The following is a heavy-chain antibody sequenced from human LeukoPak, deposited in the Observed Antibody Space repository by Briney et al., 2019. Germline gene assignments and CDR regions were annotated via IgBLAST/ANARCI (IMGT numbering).Heavy chain of an antibody. Sequence: SGGSLRLSCSASGFAFSSYWMSWVRQAPGKGLEWVANIKRGGSEKFYLDSVRGRFTISKGNAKDSVYLEMSSLRVEDTAVYYCARGLPRDAYNLSPDYWGQGTLVTVSS. J-gene: IGHJ4*02. CDR3: ARGLPRDAYNLSPDY. D-gene: IGHD5-24*01. CDR2: IKRGGSEK. V-gene: IGHV3-7*04. CDR1: GFAFSSYW.